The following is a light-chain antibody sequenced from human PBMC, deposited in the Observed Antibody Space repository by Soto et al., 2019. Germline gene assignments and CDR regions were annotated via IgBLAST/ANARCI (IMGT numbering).Light chain of an antibody. V-gene: IGKV1-5*03. CDR3: LQYDNYPLI. Sequence: DIQMTQSPSTLSASVGDRVTITCRASQSIRSELAWYQQKPGKAPKVLIYKASNLESGVPSRFSGSGSGTEFTLTVSSLQPDDSATYYCLQYDNYPLIFGGGTKVEIK. CDR1: QSIRSE. CDR2: KAS. J-gene: IGKJ4*01.